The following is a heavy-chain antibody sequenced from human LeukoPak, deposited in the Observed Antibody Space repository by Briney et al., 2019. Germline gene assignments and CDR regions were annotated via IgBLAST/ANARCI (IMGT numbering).Heavy chain of an antibody. D-gene: IGHD3-22*01. V-gene: IGHV4-39*02. Sequence: SETLSLTCTVSGGSISSANYYWAWIRQPPGKGLEWIGNIYYSGSTYYNASLNSRITMSIDTSKNRFSLRLSSVTAADTAVYYRARESIHYYDSSGYQYKYIDYWGQGTLVTVSS. CDR2: IYYSGST. CDR1: GGSISSANYY. J-gene: IGHJ4*02. CDR3: ARESIHYYDSSGYQYKYIDY.